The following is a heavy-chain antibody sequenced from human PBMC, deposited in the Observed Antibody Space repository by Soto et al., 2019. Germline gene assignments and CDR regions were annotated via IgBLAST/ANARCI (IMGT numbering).Heavy chain of an antibody. D-gene: IGHD3-10*01. CDR2: ISYDETNK. J-gene: IGHJ6*02. Sequence: QVQLVESGGGVVQPGRCLRLSCAASGFTFSSYAMHWVRQAPGKGLEWVAVISYDETNKYYADSVKGRFTISRDNSKNTLYLHLNSLRAEDTAVYYCARGRGPYYYYGLDVWGQGTTVTVSS. V-gene: IGHV3-30-3*01. CDR1: GFTFSSYA. CDR3: ARGRGPYYYYGLDV.